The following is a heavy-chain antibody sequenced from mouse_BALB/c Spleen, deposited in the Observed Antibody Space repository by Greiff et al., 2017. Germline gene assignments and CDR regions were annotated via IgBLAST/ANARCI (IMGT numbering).Heavy chain of an antibody. CDR1: GYSITSGYY. Sequence: EVKLMESGPGLVKPSQSLSLTCSVTGYSITSGYYWNWIRQFPGNKLEWMGYISYDGSNNYNPSLKNRISITRDTSKNQFFLKLNSVTTEDTATYYCARDRYDGSWFAYWGQGTLVTVSA. CDR3: ARDRYDGSWFAY. D-gene: IGHD2-14*01. J-gene: IGHJ3*01. CDR2: ISYDGSN. V-gene: IGHV3-6*02.